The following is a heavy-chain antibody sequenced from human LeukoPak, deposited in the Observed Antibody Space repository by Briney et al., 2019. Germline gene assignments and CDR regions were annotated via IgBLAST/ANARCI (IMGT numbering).Heavy chain of an antibody. V-gene: IGHV3-21*01. D-gene: IGHD3-22*01. CDR1: GFTFSSYS. CDR3: ASSRYDSSGYYGIIGY. J-gene: IGHJ4*02. Sequence: GGSLRLSCAASGFTFSSYSMNWVRQAPGKGLELVSSISRSSNYKYYADSVKGRFTISRDNAKNSLYLQMNSLRAEDTALYYCASSRYDSSGYYGIIGYWGQGTLVTVSS. CDR2: ISRSSNYK.